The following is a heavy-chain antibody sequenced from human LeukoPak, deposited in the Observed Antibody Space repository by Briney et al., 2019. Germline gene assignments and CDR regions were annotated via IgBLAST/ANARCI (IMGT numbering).Heavy chain of an antibody. CDR2: VKEDGSQK. CDR1: GFTFSRYW. V-gene: IGHV3-7*01. CDR3: AREAY. J-gene: IGHJ4*02. Sequence: GGSLRLSCAASGFTFSRYWMSWVRQAPGKGLEWVASVKEDGSQKNYADTVKGRFTISRDNAQKSLVLQISSLRAEDTAMYYCAREAYWGPGTLVTVSS.